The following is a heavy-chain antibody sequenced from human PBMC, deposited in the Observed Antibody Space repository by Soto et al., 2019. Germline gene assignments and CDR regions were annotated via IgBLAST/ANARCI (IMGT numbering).Heavy chain of an antibody. CDR2: ISGSGGST. J-gene: IGHJ4*02. V-gene: IGHV3-23*01. CDR3: AKDRLQQRPYYFDY. D-gene: IGHD4-4*01. Sequence: PGGSLRLSCAASGFTSSSYAMSWVRQAPGKGLEWVSGISGSGGSTYYADPVKGRFTISRDNSKNTLYLQMNSLRAEDTAVYYCAKDRLQQRPYYFDYWGQGTLVTVSS. CDR1: GFTSSSYA.